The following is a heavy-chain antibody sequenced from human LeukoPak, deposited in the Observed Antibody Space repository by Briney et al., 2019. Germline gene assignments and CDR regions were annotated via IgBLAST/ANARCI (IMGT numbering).Heavy chain of an antibody. CDR1: GGSMSSYY. D-gene: IGHD3-10*01. CDR3: ARMVGGNWLDP. CDR2: IYNSGNI. J-gene: IGHJ5*01. V-gene: IGHV4-59*08. Sequence: SETLSLTCTVYGGSMSSYYWSWIRQPPGKRLEWIGYIYNSGNINYNPSLKSRVTISIDTSKNQFSLKLSSVTAADTAVYYCARMVGGNWLDPWGQGTLVTVSS.